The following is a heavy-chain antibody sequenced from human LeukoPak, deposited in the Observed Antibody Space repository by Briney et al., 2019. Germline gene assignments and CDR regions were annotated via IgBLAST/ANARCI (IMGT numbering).Heavy chain of an antibody. CDR1: GFTFSSYG. V-gene: IGHV3-30*02. Sequence: PGGSLRLSCAASGFTFSSYGMHWVRQAPGKGLEWVAFIRYDGSNKYYADSVKGRFTISRDNSKNTLYLQMNSLRAEDTAVYYCAKGVRPVLAATYFDYWGQGTLVTVS. CDR3: AKGVRPVLAATYFDY. CDR2: IRYDGSNK. J-gene: IGHJ4*02. D-gene: IGHD2-15*01.